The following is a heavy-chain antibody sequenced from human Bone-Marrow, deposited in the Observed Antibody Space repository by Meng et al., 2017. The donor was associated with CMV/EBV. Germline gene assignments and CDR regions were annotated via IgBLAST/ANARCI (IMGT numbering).Heavy chain of an antibody. CDR2: INPNSGGT. Sequence: ASVKVSCKASGYTFTGYYMHWVRQAPGQGLEWMGWINPNSGGTNYAQKFQGRVTMTRDTSISTAYMELSRLRSDDTAVYYCARADSGSVYNWFDPWRQGTLVTVSS. J-gene: IGHJ5*02. CDR3: ARADSGSVYNWFDP. V-gene: IGHV1-2*02. CDR1: GYTFTGYY. D-gene: IGHD2-21*01.